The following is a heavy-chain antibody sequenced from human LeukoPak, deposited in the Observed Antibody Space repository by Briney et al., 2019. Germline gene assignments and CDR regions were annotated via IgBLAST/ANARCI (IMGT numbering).Heavy chain of an antibody. CDR2: INHSGGT. Sequence: SETLSLTCAVYGGSFSGYYWSWIRQPPGKGLEWIGEINHSGGTNYNPSLKSRVTISVDTSKNQFSLKLSSVTAADTAVYYCARGRFTISDWGQGTLVTVSS. CDR1: GGSFSGYY. J-gene: IGHJ4*02. D-gene: IGHD3-9*01. V-gene: IGHV4-34*01. CDR3: ARGRFTISD.